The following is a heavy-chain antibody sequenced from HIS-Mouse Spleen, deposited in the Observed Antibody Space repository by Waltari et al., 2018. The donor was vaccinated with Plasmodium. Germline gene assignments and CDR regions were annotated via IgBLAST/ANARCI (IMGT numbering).Heavy chain of an antibody. CDR3: SRAGPYYDFWSGYVYYFDY. Sequence: QVQLVQSGAEVKKPGASVKVSCKASGYTFTSYDINWVRQATGQGLEWMGWMNPNSGNTGYAQKFQGRVTMTRKTSISTAYMGLSSLRSEDTAVYYCSRAGPYYDFWSGYVYYFDYWGQGTLVTVSS. CDR2: MNPNSGNT. CDR1: GYTFTSYD. J-gene: IGHJ4*02. V-gene: IGHV1-8*01. D-gene: IGHD3-3*01.